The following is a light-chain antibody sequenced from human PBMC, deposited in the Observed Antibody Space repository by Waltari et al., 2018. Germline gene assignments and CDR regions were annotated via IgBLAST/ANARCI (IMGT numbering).Light chain of an antibody. CDR3: QQYYTTLT. J-gene: IGKJ4*01. V-gene: IGKV4-1*01. CDR2: WAS. CDR1: QSVLYRSNNKNL. Sequence: DIVMTQSPDSLAVSLGERATINCKSSQSVLYRSNNKNLFAWSQQKPGQPPKLLINWASTRESGVPDRFSGSGSGTNFTLTSSSLQAEDVAVYYCQQYYTTLTFGGGTKVEIK.